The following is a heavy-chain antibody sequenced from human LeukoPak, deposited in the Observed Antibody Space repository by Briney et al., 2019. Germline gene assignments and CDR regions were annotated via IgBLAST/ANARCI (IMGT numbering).Heavy chain of an antibody. Sequence: SETLSLTCAVYGGSFSGYYWSWIRQPPGKGLEWIGEINHSGSTNYNPSLKSRVTISVDTSKNQFSLKLSSVTAADTAVYYCARAQNYYDRTFDYWGQGTLSPSPQ. CDR1: GGSFSGYY. V-gene: IGHV4-34*01. CDR3: ARAQNYYDRTFDY. CDR2: INHSGST. J-gene: IGHJ4*02. D-gene: IGHD3-10*02.